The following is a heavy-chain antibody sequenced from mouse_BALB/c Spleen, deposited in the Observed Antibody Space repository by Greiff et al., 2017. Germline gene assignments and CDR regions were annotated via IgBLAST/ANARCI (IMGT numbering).Heavy chain of an antibody. Sequence: VQLQQSGAELVKPGASVKLSCKASGYTFTSYYMYWVKQRPGQGLEWIGEINPSNGGTNFNEKFKSKATLTVDKSSSTAYMQLSSLTSEDSAVYYCTRGYGNPYYYAMDYWGQGTSGTVSS. V-gene: IGHV1S81*02. D-gene: IGHD2-10*02. CDR3: TRGYGNPYYYAMDY. CDR2: INPSNGGT. CDR1: GYTFTSYY. J-gene: IGHJ4*01.